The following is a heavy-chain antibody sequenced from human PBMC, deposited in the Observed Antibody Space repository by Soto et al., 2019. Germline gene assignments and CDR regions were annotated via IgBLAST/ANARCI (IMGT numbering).Heavy chain of an antibody. CDR3: GKGTANDPRVYDY. Sequence: GGSLRLSCAASGFTFSDYAMTWVRQAPGKALEWVSAIGVSGRSTYYADSVKGRFTISGDNYKNTLFLQMNSLRAEDTAVYFCGKGTANDPRVYDYWGQGTLVTVSS. CDR1: GFTFSDYA. D-gene: IGHD1-1*01. CDR2: IGVSGRST. J-gene: IGHJ4*02. V-gene: IGHV3-23*01.